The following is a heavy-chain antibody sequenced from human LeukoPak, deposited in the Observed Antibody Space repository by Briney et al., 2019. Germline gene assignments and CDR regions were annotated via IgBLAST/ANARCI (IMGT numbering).Heavy chain of an antibody. Sequence: PSETLSLTCTVSGGSISSYYWSWIRQPPGKGLEWIGYIYYTGSSKYNPSLKSRVTISVDTPKNHFSLKLSSVTAADTAVYYCASSRDGYNYDAFAIWGQGTMVTVSS. V-gene: IGHV4-59*01. CDR1: GGSISSYY. J-gene: IGHJ3*02. D-gene: IGHD5-24*01. CDR3: ASSRDGYNYDAFAI. CDR2: IYYTGSS.